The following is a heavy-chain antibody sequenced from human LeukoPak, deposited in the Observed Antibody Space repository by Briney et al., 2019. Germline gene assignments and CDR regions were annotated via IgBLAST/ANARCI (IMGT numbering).Heavy chain of an antibody. V-gene: IGHV3-7*03. D-gene: IGHD6-6*01. CDR3: ARGTGSGSSGAIDY. CDR1: GFTFSSYW. J-gene: IGHJ4*02. CDR2: IKQDGGEK. Sequence: GGSLRLSCAASGFTFSSYWMSWVRQAPGKGLEWVAKIKQDGGEKYYVDSVKGRCTISRDNAKNSPYLQINSLRAEDTAVYYCARGTGSGSSGAIDYWGQGTLVTVSS.